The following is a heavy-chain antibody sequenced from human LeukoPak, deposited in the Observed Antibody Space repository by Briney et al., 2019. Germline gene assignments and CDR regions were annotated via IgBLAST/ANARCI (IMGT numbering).Heavy chain of an antibody. CDR2: IKQDGSEK. V-gene: IGHV3-7*01. Sequence: GGSLRLSCAASGFTFSSYWMSWVRQAPGKGLEWVANIKQDGSEKYYVDSVKGRFTISRDNAKNSLYLQMNSLRAEDTAVYHCARDSMYNWNYLSWFDPWGQGTLVTVSS. J-gene: IGHJ5*02. CDR1: GFTFSSYW. CDR3: ARDSMYNWNYLSWFDP. D-gene: IGHD1-7*01.